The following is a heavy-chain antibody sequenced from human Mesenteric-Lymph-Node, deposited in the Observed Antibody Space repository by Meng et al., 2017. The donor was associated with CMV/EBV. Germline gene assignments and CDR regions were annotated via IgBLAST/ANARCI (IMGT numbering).Heavy chain of an antibody. D-gene: IGHD5-24*01. CDR1: GFTVSSNY. Sequence: GGSLRLSCAASGFTVSSNYMSCVRQAPGKGLEWVSYISSSGSTRYYADSVKGRFTISRDNAKNSLYLQMNSLRAEDTAIYYCGSLRTREWGQGTLVTVSS. J-gene: IGHJ4*02. CDR2: ISSSGSTR. CDR3: GSLRTRE. V-gene: IGHV3-11*01.